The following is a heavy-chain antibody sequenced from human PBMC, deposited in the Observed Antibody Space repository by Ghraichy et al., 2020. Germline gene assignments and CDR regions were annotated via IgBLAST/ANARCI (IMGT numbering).Heavy chain of an antibody. CDR2: TYYRSKWYN. J-gene: IGHJ6*03. V-gene: IGHV6-1*01. D-gene: IGHD1-26*01. CDR1: VDSVSSNSAA. Sequence: SQTLSLTCAISVDSVSSNSAAWNWIRQSPSRGLEWLGRTYYRSKWYNDYAVSVKSRITINPDTSKNQFSLQLNSVTPEDTAVYYCARDWEPIRNYYYYMDVWGKGTTVTVSS. CDR3: ARDWEPIRNYYYYMDV.